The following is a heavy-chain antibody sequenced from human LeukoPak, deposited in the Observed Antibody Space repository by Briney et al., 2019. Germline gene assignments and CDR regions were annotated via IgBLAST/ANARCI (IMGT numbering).Heavy chain of an antibody. J-gene: IGHJ4*02. CDR1: GGSFSGYY. V-gene: IGHV4-34*01. D-gene: IGHD6-6*01. CDR3: AGVEDSSSSGFDY. CDR2: INHSGST. Sequence: SETLSLTCAVYGGSFSGYYWSWIRQPPGKGLEWIGEINHSGSTNYNPSLKSRVTISVDTSKNQFSLKLSSVTAADTAVYYCAGVEDSSSSGFDYWGQGTLVTVSS.